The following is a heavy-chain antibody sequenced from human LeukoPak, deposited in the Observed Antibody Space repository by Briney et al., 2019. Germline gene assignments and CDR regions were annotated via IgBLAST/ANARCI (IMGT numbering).Heavy chain of an antibody. CDR2: ISGSGGST. CDR3: ASGRTAGYY. V-gene: IGHV3-23*01. CDR1: GFTFSSYG. J-gene: IGHJ4*02. D-gene: IGHD6-13*01. Sequence: GGSLRLSCAASGFTFSSYGMSWVRQAPGKGLEWVSAISGSGGSTYYADSVKGRFTISRDNSKNRLYLQMNSLRAEDTAVYYCASGRTAGYYWGQGTLVTVSS.